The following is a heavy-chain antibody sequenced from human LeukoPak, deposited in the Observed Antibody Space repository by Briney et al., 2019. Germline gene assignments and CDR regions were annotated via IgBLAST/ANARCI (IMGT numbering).Heavy chain of an antibody. CDR2: IYHSGST. CDR1: GYSISSGYY. J-gene: IGHJ6*03. V-gene: IGHV4-38-2*02. Sequence: SETLSLTCTVSGYSISSGYYWGWIRQPPGKGLEWIGSIYHSGSTYYNPSLKSRVTISVDTSKNQFSLKLSSVTAADTAVYYCARGRQEWFGGTYTNYYYYYYMDVWGKGTTVTVSS. D-gene: IGHD3-10*01. CDR3: ARGRQEWFGGTYTNYYYYYYMDV.